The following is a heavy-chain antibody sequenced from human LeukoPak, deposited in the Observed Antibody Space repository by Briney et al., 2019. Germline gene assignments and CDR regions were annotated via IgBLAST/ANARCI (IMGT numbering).Heavy chain of an antibody. V-gene: IGHV1-69*05. CDR1: GGTFSSYA. CDR2: IIPIFGTA. CDR3: ARDGSSSFRGAEYFQH. Sequence: ASVKVSCKASGGTFSSYAISWVRQAPGQGLEWMGRIIPIFGTANYAQKFQGRVTITTDESTSTAYMELSSLRSEDTAVYYCARDGSSSFRGAEYFQHWGQGTLVTVSS. J-gene: IGHJ1*01. D-gene: IGHD6-13*01.